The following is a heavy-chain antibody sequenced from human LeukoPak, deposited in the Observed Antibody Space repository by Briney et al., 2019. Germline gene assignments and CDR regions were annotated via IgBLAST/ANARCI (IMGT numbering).Heavy chain of an antibody. Sequence: PSETLSLTCAVYGESFKDYYWNWISQPPGKGLEWIGEINHSGSSNYNPSLKSRVTISVDTSKNQFSLKLSSVTAADTAVYYCARSGTYQHSSSYDYWGQGTLVTVSS. D-gene: IGHD6-13*01. CDR2: INHSGSS. CDR3: ARSGTYQHSSSYDY. CDR1: GESFKDYY. J-gene: IGHJ4*02. V-gene: IGHV4-34*01.